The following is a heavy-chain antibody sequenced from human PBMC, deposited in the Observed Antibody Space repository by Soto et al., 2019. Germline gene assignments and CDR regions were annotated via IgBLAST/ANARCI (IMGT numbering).Heavy chain of an antibody. CDR1: GYSFTSYF. CDR2: INPSGGST. V-gene: IGHV1-46*01. CDR3: AREYGNYDSSGYYAY. D-gene: IGHD3-22*01. Sequence: ASVKVSCKTSGYSFTSYFIHWVRQAPGQGLEWMGIINPSGGSTNYAQKLQGRVSMTRDRSTSTVRMELSSLRSDDTAMYYCAREYGNYDSSGYYAYWGQGTLVTVSS. J-gene: IGHJ4*02.